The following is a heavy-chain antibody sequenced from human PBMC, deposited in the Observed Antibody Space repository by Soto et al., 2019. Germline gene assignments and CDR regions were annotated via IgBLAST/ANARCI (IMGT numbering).Heavy chain of an antibody. CDR1: GGTFSSYA. J-gene: IGHJ4*02. V-gene: IGHV1-69*06. CDR2: IIPIFGTA. CDR3: ARSRGSGGSWGPLSDY. D-gene: IGHD2-15*01. Sequence: QVQLVQSGAEVKKPGYSVKVSCKASGGTFSSYAISWVRQAPGQGLEWMGGIIPIFGTANYAQKFQGRVTITADKSTSTAYMELSSLRSEDTAVYYCARSRGSGGSWGPLSDYWGQGTLVTVSS.